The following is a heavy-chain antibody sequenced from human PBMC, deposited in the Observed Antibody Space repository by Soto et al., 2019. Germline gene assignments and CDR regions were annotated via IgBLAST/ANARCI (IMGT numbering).Heavy chain of an antibody. CDR2: IFFTGRT. V-gene: IGHV4-61*03. CDR1: GDSVSSGSHH. J-gene: IGHJ3*01. Sequence: QVQLQESGPGLVRPSETLSLTCTVAGDSVSSGSHHWNWIRQAPGKGLEWIGPIFFTGRTNHNPPLKSRVTISVDTSKNHLSLNLPSVTAADTAVYYCARDLVAIGGRVYAFDLWGQGTMVTVSS. D-gene: IGHD2-21*01. CDR3: ARDLVAIGGRVYAFDL.